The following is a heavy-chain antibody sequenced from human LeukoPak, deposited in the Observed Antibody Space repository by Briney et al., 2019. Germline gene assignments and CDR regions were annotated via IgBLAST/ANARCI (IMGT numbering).Heavy chain of an antibody. Sequence: GGSLRLSCAASGFTFSDYYMSWIRQAPGKGLEWVSYISSSSSYTNCADSVKGRFTISRDNAKNSLYLQMNSLRVEDTAVYYCARGGYSSSPDYWGQGTLVTVSS. CDR1: GFTFSDYY. D-gene: IGHD6-13*01. V-gene: IGHV3-11*06. J-gene: IGHJ4*02. CDR3: ARGGYSSSPDY. CDR2: ISSSSSYT.